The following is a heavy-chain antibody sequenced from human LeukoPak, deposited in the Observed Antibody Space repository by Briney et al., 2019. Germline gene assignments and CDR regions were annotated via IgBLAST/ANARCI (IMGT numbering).Heavy chain of an antibody. V-gene: IGHV3-23*01. CDR1: GFTFSSYA. CDR3: ARVPGVPPIDY. D-gene: IGHD4/OR15-4a*01. CDR2: ISGSGGST. Sequence: GGSLRLSCAASGFTFSSYAMSWVRQAPGKGLEWVSAISGSGGSTYYADSVKGRFTISRDNAKNSLYLQMNSLRAEDTAVYYCARVPGVPPIDYWGQGTLVTVSS. J-gene: IGHJ4*02.